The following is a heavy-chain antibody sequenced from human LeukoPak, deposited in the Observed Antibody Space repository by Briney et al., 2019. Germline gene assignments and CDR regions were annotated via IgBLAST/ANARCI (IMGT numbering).Heavy chain of an antibody. D-gene: IGHD3-22*01. CDR3: ARALSRGYYDSSGYPNFDY. J-gene: IGHJ4*02. Sequence: GASVKVSCKASGYTFTSYGISWVRQAPGQGLEWMGWISAYNGNTNYAQKLQGRVTMTTDTSTSTAYMELSRLRSDDTAVYYCARALSRGYYDSSGYPNFDYWGQGTLVTVSS. CDR2: ISAYNGNT. V-gene: IGHV1-18*01. CDR1: GYTFTSYG.